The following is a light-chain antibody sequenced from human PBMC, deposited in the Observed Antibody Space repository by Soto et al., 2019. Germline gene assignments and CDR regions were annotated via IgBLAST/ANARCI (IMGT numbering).Light chain of an antibody. CDR2: DTT. Sequence: ESVLTKSTGTLSLSPGERATLSCRASQSVSSSYLAWHQQTPGQAPRLLIYDTTTRATGIPARFSGSASGTEFTLTISSLHSEDFAVYYCQQYNTWPPITFGQGTRLEIK. V-gene: IGKV3-15*01. J-gene: IGKJ5*01. CDR1: QSVSSSY. CDR3: QQYNTWPPIT.